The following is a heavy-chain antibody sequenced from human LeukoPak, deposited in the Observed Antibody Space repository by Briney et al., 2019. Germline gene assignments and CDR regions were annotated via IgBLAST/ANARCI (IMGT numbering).Heavy chain of an antibody. CDR3: ARLGVNYYMDV. D-gene: IGHD3-16*01. CDR1: GYTFTSYY. J-gene: IGHJ6*03. CDR2: INPSGGST. Sequence: ASVKVSCKASGYTFTSYYMHWVRQAPGQGLEWMGIINPSGGSTSYAQKFQGRVTMTTDTSTSTAYMELRSLRSDDTAVYYCARLGVNYYMDVWGKGTTVTISS. V-gene: IGHV1-46*01.